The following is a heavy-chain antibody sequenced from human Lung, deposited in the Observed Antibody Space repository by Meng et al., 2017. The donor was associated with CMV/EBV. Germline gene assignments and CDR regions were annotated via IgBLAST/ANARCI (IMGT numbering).Heavy chain of an antibody. CDR1: GSSFTSYW. CDR2: IYPGDSDT. Sequence: GGSLRLSXKGSGSSFTSYWIGWVRQMPGKGLEWMGIIYPGDSDTRYSPSFQGQVTISADKSISTAYLQWSSLKAADTAIYYCARGPKNFEEWYGLHWFDPWGQGTLVTVSS. J-gene: IGHJ5*02. D-gene: IGHD3-3*01. V-gene: IGHV5-51*01. CDR3: ARGPKNFEEWYGLHWFDP.